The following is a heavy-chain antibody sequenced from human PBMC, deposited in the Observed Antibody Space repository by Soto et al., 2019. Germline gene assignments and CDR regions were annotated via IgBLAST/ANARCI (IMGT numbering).Heavy chain of an antibody. CDR1: GGSISSSSYY. D-gene: IGHD4-17*01. V-gene: IGHV4-39*01. CDR2: IYYSGST. CDR3: ARLSPTVTAYYYYYYYMDV. J-gene: IGHJ6*03. Sequence: PSETLSLTCTVSGGSISSSSYYWGWIRQPPGKGLEWIGSIYYSGSTYYNPSLKSRVTISVDTSKNQFSLKLSSVTAADTAVYYCARLSPTVTAYYYYYYYMDVWGKGTTVTVS.